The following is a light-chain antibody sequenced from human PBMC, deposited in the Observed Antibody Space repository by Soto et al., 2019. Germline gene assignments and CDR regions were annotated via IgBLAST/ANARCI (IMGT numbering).Light chain of an antibody. CDR3: QQYGSSPPLT. CDR1: QTVSSNY. J-gene: IGKJ4*01. V-gene: IGKV3-20*01. Sequence: EIILTQSPDTLSLSPGERATLSCRASQTVSSNYLAWCQQRPGQAPRLLIYGASTRAAGIPDRFSGSGSGTDFTLTITRLEPEDSAVYYCQQYGSSPPLTFGGGTKVEIK. CDR2: GAS.